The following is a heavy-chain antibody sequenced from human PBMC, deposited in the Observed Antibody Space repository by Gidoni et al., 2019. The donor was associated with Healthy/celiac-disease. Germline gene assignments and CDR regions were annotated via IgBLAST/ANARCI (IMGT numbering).Heavy chain of an antibody. J-gene: IGHJ3*02. CDR3: ARDVVFNDAFDI. CDR2: IIPILGIA. V-gene: IGHV1-69*04. CDR1: GGTFSSYA. Sequence: QVQLVQSGAAVKKPGSSVKVSCKASGGTFSSYAIIWLLQAPGQGLEWTGRIIPILGIANYAQKYQGRVTITAEKTTSTAYMELSSRRTEDTAVDYCARDVVFNDAFDIWGQGTMVTVSS. D-gene: IGHD2-21*01.